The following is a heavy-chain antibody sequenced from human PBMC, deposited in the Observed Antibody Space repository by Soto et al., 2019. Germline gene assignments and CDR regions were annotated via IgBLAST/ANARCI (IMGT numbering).Heavy chain of an antibody. V-gene: IGHV1-3*01. Sequence: ASVKVSCKASGNTVPNYAIHWVRQAPGQRLEWMGWINAGNGNTKYSQKFQGRVTITRDTSASTAYMELSSLRSEDTAVYYCARSSGVYDLLAWGQVTLVTVSS. CDR2: INAGNGNT. D-gene: IGHD3-9*01. J-gene: IGHJ5*02. CDR1: GNTVPNYA. CDR3: ARSSGVYDLLA.